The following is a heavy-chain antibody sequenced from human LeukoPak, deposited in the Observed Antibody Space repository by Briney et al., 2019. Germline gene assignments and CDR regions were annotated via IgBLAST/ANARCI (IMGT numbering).Heavy chain of an antibody. CDR2: IYHSGST. CDR1: GGSISSSNW. V-gene: IGHV4-4*02. Sequence: SETLSLTCAVSGGSISSSNWWSWVRQPPGKGLEWIGEIYHSGSTNYNPSLKSRVTISVDKSKNQFSLKLSSVTAADTAVYYCARTSIAARRANAFDIWGQGTMVTVSS. D-gene: IGHD6-6*01. J-gene: IGHJ3*02. CDR3: ARTSIAARRANAFDI.